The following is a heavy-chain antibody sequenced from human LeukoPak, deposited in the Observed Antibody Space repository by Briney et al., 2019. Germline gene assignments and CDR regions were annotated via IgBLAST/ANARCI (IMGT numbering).Heavy chain of an antibody. CDR2: TRNKANSYIA. V-gene: IGHV3-72*01. CDR1: GFIFSDHY. D-gene: IGHD4-17*01. CDR3: ARGDYGDYWNYYYMDV. J-gene: IGHJ6*03. Sequence: GGSLRLSCAASGFIFSDHYMDWVRQAPGKGLEWVGRTRNKANSYIAEYAASVKGRFTVSRDESKNSLYLQMNSLRAEDTAVHSCARGDYGDYWNYYYMDVWGKGTTVTVSS.